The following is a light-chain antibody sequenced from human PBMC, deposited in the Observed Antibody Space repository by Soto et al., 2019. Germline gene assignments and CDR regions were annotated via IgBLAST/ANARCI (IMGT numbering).Light chain of an antibody. J-gene: IGLJ3*02. CDR1: SSDVGAYKY. CDR2: EVT. V-gene: IGLV2-8*01. CDR3: TSYVGNDIWV. Sequence: QSALTQPPSASGSPGQSVTISCTGTSSDVGAYKYVSWYRQYPGKAPKLMIYEVTKRPSGVPDRFSGSKSGNTASLTVSGLQAEDEADYYCTSYVGNDIWVFGGGTQLTVL.